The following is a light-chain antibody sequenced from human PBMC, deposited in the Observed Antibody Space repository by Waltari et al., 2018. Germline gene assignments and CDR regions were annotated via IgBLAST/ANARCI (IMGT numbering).Light chain of an antibody. Sequence: QSVLTQPPSASGTPGQRVAISCSGSFSNIESNTVNWYQQLPGTAPKLLIYSDNQRPSGVPDRFSASNSCTSASLAISGLQSEDEADYYCAAWDDSLNGIVFGGGTKLTVL. J-gene: IGLJ2*01. CDR1: FSNIESNT. CDR3: AAWDDSLNGIV. CDR2: SDN. V-gene: IGLV1-44*01.